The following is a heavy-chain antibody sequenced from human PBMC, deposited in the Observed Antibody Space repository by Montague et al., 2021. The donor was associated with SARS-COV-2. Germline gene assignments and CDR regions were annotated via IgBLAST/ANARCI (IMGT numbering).Heavy chain of an antibody. J-gene: IGHJ6*02. CDR3: ARDIHTSSREGVDV. Sequence: SLRLSCAASGFTFTDYFMFWSRQAPGKGLEWISYISASGTDIYYADSVKGRFTTSRDNAKNSLYLQMNSLRAEDTAVYYCARDIHTSSREGVDVWGQGTTVTVSS. CDR1: GFTFTDYF. D-gene: IGHD6-13*01. CDR2: ISASGTDI. V-gene: IGHV3-11*01.